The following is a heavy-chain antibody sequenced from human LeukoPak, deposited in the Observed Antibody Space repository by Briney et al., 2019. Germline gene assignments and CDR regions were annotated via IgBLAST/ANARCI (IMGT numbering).Heavy chain of an antibody. J-gene: IGHJ3*02. CDR1: GGSFSGYY. CDR2: IYTSGTT. D-gene: IGHD2-2*01. V-gene: IGHV4-59*10. Sequence: SETLSLTCAVYGGSFSGYYWSWIRQPAGKGLEWIGRIYTSGTTKYNPSLQSRVTMSVDMSKNQFSLNLRSVTAADTAVYYCARGEYQLLQGAFDIWGQGTMVTVSS. CDR3: ARGEYQLLQGAFDI.